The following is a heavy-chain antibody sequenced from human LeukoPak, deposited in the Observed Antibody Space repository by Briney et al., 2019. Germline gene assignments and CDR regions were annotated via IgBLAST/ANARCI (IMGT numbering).Heavy chain of an antibody. V-gene: IGHV3-53*01. Sequence: GGSLRLSCAASGFTFNNYAMNWVHQAPGKGLEWVSVIYSGGSTYYADSVKGRFTISRDNSKNTLYLQMNSLRAEDTAVYYCARGDPPFWSGYYDYYGMDVWGQGTTVTVSS. J-gene: IGHJ6*02. CDR1: GFTFNNYA. D-gene: IGHD3-3*01. CDR2: IYSGGST. CDR3: ARGDPPFWSGYYDYYGMDV.